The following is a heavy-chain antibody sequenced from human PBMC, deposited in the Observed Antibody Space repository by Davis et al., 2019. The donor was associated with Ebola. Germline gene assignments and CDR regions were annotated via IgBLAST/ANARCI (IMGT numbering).Heavy chain of an antibody. V-gene: IGHV3-21*01. Sequence: GESLKISCAVPGFTFSSYSMNWVRQAPGKGLEWVSSISSSSSYIYYADSVKGRFTISRDNAKNSLYLQMNSLRAEDTAVYYCARVRITIFGVVIIVPYGMDVWGQGTTVTVSS. CDR2: ISSSSSYI. J-gene: IGHJ6*02. D-gene: IGHD3-3*01. CDR1: GFTFSSYS. CDR3: ARVRITIFGVVIIVPYGMDV.